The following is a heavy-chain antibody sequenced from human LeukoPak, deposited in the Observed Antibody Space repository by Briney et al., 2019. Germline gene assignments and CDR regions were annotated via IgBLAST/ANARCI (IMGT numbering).Heavy chain of an antibody. Sequence: QSGGSLGLSCAASGFTFSNYALHWVRQAPGKGLEWVSGISVSGGSIYYADSVTGRFTISRDNSKDTLYLQMNSLRVEDTALYYCAKEHSVLTMMRGLDSWGQGTLVTVSS. CDR2: ISVSGGSI. CDR3: AKEHSVLTMMRGLDS. CDR1: GFTFSNYA. D-gene: IGHD3-22*01. V-gene: IGHV3-23*01. J-gene: IGHJ4*02.